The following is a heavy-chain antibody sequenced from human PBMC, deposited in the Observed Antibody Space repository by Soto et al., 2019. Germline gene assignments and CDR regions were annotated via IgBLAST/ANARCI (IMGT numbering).Heavy chain of an antibody. CDR2: ISSSSSTI. Sequence: PGGSLRLSCAASGFTFSSYSMNWVRQAPGKGLEWVSYISSSSSTIYYADSVKGRFTISRDNAKNSLYLQMNSLRAEDTAVYYCAASTGYSSSWYFFAFDIWGQGTMVTVSS. CDR3: AASTGYSSSWYFFAFDI. J-gene: IGHJ3*02. CDR1: GFTFSSYS. V-gene: IGHV3-48*01. D-gene: IGHD6-13*01.